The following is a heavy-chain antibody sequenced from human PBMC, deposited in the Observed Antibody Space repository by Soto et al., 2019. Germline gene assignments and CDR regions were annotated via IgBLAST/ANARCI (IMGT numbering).Heavy chain of an antibody. Sequence: QVQLVESGGGVVQPGRSLRLSCAASGFTFSSDGMHWVRQAPGKGLEWVAVIWYDGSNKYYADSVKGRFTISRDNSKNTLYLQMNSLRAEDTAVYYCAREDGDPGNWFDPWGQGTLVTVSS. V-gene: IGHV3-33*01. CDR3: AREDGDPGNWFDP. CDR1: GFTFSSDG. J-gene: IGHJ5*02. D-gene: IGHD4-17*01. CDR2: IWYDGSNK.